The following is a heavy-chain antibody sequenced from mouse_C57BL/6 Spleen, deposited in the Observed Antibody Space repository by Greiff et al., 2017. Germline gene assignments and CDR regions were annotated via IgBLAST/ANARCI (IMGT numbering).Heavy chain of an antibody. Sequence: QVQLQQPGAELVRPGSSVKLSCKASGYTFTSYWMHWVKQRPIQGLEWIGNIDPSDSDTHYNQKFKDKATLTVDKSSSTAYMQLSSQTSEYYAVYYCARVIYDGWGNYFDYWDQGTTRTVSS. CDR3: ARVIYDGWGNYFDY. D-gene: IGHD2-3*01. CDR2: IDPSDSDT. V-gene: IGHV1-52*01. J-gene: IGHJ2*01. CDR1: GYTFTSYW.